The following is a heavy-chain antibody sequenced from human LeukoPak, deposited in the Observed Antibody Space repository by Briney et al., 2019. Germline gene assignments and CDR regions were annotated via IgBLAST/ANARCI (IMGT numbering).Heavy chain of an antibody. D-gene: IGHD6-13*01. CDR3: ARAREPLVYTYYFDY. J-gene: IGHJ4*02. Sequence: SETLSLTCTVSGGSISSGGYYWTWIRQPPGKGLEWIGYIYHSESTYYNPSLKSRVTISVDRSKNQFSLKLSSVTAADTAVYYCARAREPLVYTYYFDYWGQGTLVTVSS. CDR2: IYHSEST. V-gene: IGHV4-30-2*01. CDR1: GGSISSGGYY.